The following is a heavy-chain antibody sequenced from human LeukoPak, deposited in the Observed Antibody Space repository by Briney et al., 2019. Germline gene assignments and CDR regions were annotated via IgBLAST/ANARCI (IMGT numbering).Heavy chain of an antibody. J-gene: IGHJ5*02. CDR1: GYTFTGYY. Sequence: GASVKVSCKASGYTFTGYYMHWVRQAPGQGLEWMGWINPNSGGTNYAQKFQGRVTMTRDTSISTAYVELSRLRSDDTAVYYCARDRVVVPAAKRGWFDPWGQGTLVTVSS. CDR2: INPNSGGT. CDR3: ARDRVVVPAAKRGWFDP. D-gene: IGHD2-2*01. V-gene: IGHV1-2*02.